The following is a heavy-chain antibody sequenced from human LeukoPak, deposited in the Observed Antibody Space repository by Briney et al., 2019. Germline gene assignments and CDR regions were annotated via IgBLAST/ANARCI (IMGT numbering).Heavy chain of an antibody. Sequence: PGGSLRLSCAGSGFTFPTYGMHWVRQAQGKGLEWVAYISYDGNKAYYTDSVKGRFPISRDNSKKMLCLQMSSLRIEDTGVYYCAKDSTRAYDYYGMPESWGQGTLVTVS. CDR3: AKDSTRAYDYYGMPES. D-gene: IGHD5-12*01. V-gene: IGHV3-30*18. J-gene: IGHJ4*02. CDR2: ISYDGNKA. CDR1: GFTFPTYG.